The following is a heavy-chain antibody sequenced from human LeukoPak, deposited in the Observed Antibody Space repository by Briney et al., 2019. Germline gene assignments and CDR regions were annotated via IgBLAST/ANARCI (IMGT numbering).Heavy chain of an antibody. CDR2: ISSSGSTI. CDR1: GFTFSNYY. CDR3: TTAGSYWRNHAFDI. J-gene: IGHJ3*02. V-gene: IGHV3-11*01. Sequence: PGGSLRLSCAASGFTFSNYYMTWIRQAPGKGLKWVSYISSSGSTIYYADSVKGRFTISRDNAKNSLYLQMNSLRAEDTAVYYCTTAGSYWRNHAFDIWGQGTMVTVSS. D-gene: IGHD1-26*01.